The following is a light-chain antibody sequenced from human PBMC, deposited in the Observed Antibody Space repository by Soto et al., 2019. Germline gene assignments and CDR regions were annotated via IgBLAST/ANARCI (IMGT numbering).Light chain of an antibody. CDR1: QSVSSSY. V-gene: IGKV3-20*01. J-gene: IGKJ5*01. CDR3: QQYGSSQIT. Sequence: DIMPTQLTCPLPQAPGVRVELKRRASQSVSSSYLAWYQQKPGQAPRLLIYGASSRATGIPDRFSGSGSGTDFTLTISRLEPEDFAVYYCQQYGSSQITFGQGTRLEIK. CDR2: GAS.